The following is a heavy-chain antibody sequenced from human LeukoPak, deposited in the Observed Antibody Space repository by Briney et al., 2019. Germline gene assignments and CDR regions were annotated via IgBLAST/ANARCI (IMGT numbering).Heavy chain of an antibody. V-gene: IGHV4-59*01. CDR1: GGSISNYY. J-gene: IGHJ4*02. CDR3: AKGVNSGYFDY. D-gene: IGHD1-26*01. CDR2: IYYSGST. Sequence: PSETLSLTCTVSGGSISNYYWSWIRPPPGKGLAWIGYIYYSGSTNYSPSLKVRITISLDTSKNQFSLKLSSVTPADTAVYYCAKGVNSGYFDYCGQGTLVTVSS.